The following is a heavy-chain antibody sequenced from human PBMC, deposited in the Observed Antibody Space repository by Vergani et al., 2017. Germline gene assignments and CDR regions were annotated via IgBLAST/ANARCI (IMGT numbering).Heavy chain of an antibody. J-gene: IGHJ3*01. CDR1: GITFWKFG. Sequence: EVDLVESGGGLAQPGGSLRLSCEASGITFWKFGMHWVRQGPGKGLEWVSGISWNSGAVDYADSVRGRFTISRDNAKNSLFLEMNSLRFEDTAVYFCTKGSVYYNDSAGHGYDPYTAFDLWDKGTLVTVSS. CDR3: TKGSVYYNDSAGHGYDPYTAFDL. CDR2: ISWNSGAV. V-gene: IGHV3-9*01. D-gene: IGHD5-12*01.